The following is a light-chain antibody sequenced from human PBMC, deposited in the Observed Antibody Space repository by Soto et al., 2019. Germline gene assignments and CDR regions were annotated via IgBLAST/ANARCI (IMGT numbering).Light chain of an antibody. V-gene: IGKV3-11*01. CDR1: QSLNIY. Sequence: EIVLTQSPATLSLSPGERATLSCRASQSLNIYLAWYQQKPGQAPRLLIYDASNRATGIPARFSGSGSEPDFTLTISSLEPKDFAVYYCQQRRSWPITFGQGTRLEIK. J-gene: IGKJ5*01. CDR3: QQRRSWPIT. CDR2: DAS.